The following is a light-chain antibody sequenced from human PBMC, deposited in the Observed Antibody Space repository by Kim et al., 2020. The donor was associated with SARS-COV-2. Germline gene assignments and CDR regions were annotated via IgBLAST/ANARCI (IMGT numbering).Light chain of an antibody. CDR3: QVWDSSSDHRVV. CDR2: YDS. CDR1: SSGSKS. J-gene: IGLJ2*01. Sequence: PGKTARITWGGNSSGSKSVHWYQQKPGQAPVLVISYDSDRPSGIPERFSGSNSGNTATLTINRVETEDEADYYCQVWDSSSDHRVVFGGGTKLTVL. V-gene: IGLV3-21*04.